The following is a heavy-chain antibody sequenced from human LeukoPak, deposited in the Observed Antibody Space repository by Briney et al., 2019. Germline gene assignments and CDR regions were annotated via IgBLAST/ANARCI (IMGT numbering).Heavy chain of an antibody. D-gene: IGHD3-16*02. J-gene: IGHJ4*02. V-gene: IGHV3-33*01. CDR1: GFTFSSYG. CDR3: ARDMELSLSY. Sequence: GGSLRLSCAASGFTFSSYGMHWVRQTPGKGLEWVAVIWYDGRNKYYADSVKGRLTISRDNSKNALYLQMSSLRAEDTAVYYCARDMELSLSYWGQGTLVTVSS. CDR2: IWYDGRNK.